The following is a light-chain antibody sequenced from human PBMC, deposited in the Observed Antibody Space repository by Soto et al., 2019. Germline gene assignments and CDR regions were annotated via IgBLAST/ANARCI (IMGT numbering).Light chain of an antibody. CDR3: QQSFSPLPIT. CDR2: SAS. Sequence: DIQMSQSPSSLSASVGDRVTITCRASQNIYKSVNWDQQKPGKAPKLLIFSASSLRGGVPSRFSGSGSGTDFTLTINTLQSEDVATYYCQQSFSPLPITFGQGTRLEN. V-gene: IGKV1-39*01. CDR1: QNIYKS. J-gene: IGKJ5*01.